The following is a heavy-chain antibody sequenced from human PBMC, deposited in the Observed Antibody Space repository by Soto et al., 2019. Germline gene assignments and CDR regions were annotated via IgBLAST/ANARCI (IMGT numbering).Heavy chain of an antibody. J-gene: IGHJ4*02. CDR3: AKDRGDSSGSTPGYCDY. CDR1: GFTFDDYA. V-gene: IGHV3-9*01. Sequence: GGSLRLSCAASGFTFDDYAMHWVRQAPGKGLEWVSGISWNSGSIGYADSVKGRFTISRDNAKNSLYLQMNSLRAEDTALYYCAKDRGDSSGSTPGYCDYWGQGTLVTVSS. D-gene: IGHD6-19*01. CDR2: ISWNSGSI.